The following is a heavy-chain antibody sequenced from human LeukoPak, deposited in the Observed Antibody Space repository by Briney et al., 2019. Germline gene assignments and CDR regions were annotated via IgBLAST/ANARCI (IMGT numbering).Heavy chain of an antibody. CDR2: ISSSSRTI. CDR3: ARSLVGAKAFQH. J-gene: IGHJ1*01. CDR1: GYSISSGYY. V-gene: IGHV3-11*04. Sequence: EPSETLSLTCTVSGYSISSGYYWGWIRQPPGKGLEWISYISSSSRTIYYADSVKGRFTISRDNAKNSLFLQMNSLRAEDTAVYYCARSLVGAKAFQHWGQGTLVTVSS. D-gene: IGHD1-26*01.